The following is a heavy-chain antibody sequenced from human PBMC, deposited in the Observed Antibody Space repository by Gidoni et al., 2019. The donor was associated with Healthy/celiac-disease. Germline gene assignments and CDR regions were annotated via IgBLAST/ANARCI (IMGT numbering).Heavy chain of an antibody. J-gene: IGHJ6*02. CDR1: GGSLSGYY. V-gene: IGHV4-34*01. D-gene: IGHD6-13*01. Sequence: QVQLQQWGAGLLKPSETLSLTCAVHGGSLSGYYWSWIRQPPGKGLEWIGEINHSGSTNYNPSLKSRVTISVDTSKNQFSLKLSSVTAADTAVYYCARGPGSSSWTALDGMDVWGQGTTVTVSS. CDR3: ARGPGSSSWTALDGMDV. CDR2: INHSGST.